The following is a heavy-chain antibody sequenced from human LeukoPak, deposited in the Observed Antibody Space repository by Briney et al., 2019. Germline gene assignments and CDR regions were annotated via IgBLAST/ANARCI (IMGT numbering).Heavy chain of an antibody. D-gene: IGHD1-26*01. CDR3: AIRGYYHY. Sequence: GGSLRLSCLGTRFTFRHFWMTAVGQAPGKGLEWVANIKGDGSEKYYVDSVEGRFTISRDNAENSLYLQMNSLRAEDTAVDYYAIRGYYHYWGQGTLVTVSS. J-gene: IGHJ4*02. CDR1: RFTFRHFW. CDR2: IKGDGSEK. V-gene: IGHV3-7*01.